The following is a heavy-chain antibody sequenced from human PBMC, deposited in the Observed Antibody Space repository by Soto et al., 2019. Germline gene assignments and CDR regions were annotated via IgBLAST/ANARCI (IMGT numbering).Heavy chain of an antibody. CDR2: IIPVLGIA. D-gene: IGHD1-26*01. Sequence: QVQLVQSGAEVKKPGSSVKVSCKASGGTFSTYIINWVRQTPGQGLEWMGRIIPVLGIANYAQKFQGGVTITAEKSTATADMDLRSLGSEDTAIYYCARGSGGGFDDWGQGTLVTVSS. J-gene: IGHJ4*02. CDR1: GGTFSTYI. CDR3: ARGSGGGFDD. V-gene: IGHV1-69*02.